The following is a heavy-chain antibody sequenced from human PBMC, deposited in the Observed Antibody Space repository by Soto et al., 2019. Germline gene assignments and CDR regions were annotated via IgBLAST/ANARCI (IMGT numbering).Heavy chain of an antibody. V-gene: IGHV4-31*03. CDR3: ARAVADYDILTGYYIDY. CDR1: GGSISSGGYY. J-gene: IGHJ4*02. Sequence: SETLSLTCTVSGGSISSGGYYWSWIRQHPGKGLEWIGYIYYSGSTYYNPSLKSRVTISVDTSKNQFSLKLSSVTAADTAVYYCARAVADYDILTGYYIDYWGQGTLVTVSS. D-gene: IGHD3-9*01. CDR2: IYYSGST.